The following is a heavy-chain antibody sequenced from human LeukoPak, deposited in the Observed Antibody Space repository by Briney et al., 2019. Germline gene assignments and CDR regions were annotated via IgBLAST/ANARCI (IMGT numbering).Heavy chain of an antibody. D-gene: IGHD6-19*01. CDR3: ANNITGWSFDY. V-gene: IGHV4-38-2*01. Sequence: SETLSLTCDVSGYSISSGYYWGWIRQPPRKGLEWIGSIYYSGSTSYSPSLKSRVTISVDTSKNQFSLKLSSVTAADTAVYYCANNITGWSFDYWGQGTLVTVSS. J-gene: IGHJ4*02. CDR1: GYSISSGYY. CDR2: IYYSGST.